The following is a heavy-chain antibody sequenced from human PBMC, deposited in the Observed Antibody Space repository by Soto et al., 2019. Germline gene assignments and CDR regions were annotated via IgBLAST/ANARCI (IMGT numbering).Heavy chain of an antibody. D-gene: IGHD3-22*01. CDR1: GFTFSSYW. CDR2: IKQDGSEK. J-gene: IGHJ4*02. CDR3: AGAKGGYYDSSGRTWYFGY. Sequence: GGSLRLSCAASGFTFSSYWMSWVRQAPGKGLEWVANIKQDGSEKYYVDYVKGRFTISRDNAKNSLCLQMNSLRAEDTAVYYCAGAKGGYYDSSGRTWYFGYWGQGTLVTVSS. V-gene: IGHV3-7*03.